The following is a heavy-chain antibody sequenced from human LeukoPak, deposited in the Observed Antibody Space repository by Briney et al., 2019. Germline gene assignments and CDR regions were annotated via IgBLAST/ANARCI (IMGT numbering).Heavy chain of an antibody. CDR3: ARGDSSSWYWFDP. CDR1: GGSISSYY. J-gene: IGHJ5*02. CDR2: IYYSGST. D-gene: IGHD6-13*01. V-gene: IGHV4-59*01. Sequence: SETLSLTCTVSGGSISSYYWTWIRQPPGKGLEWIGYIYYSGSTNYNPSLKSRVTISVDTSKNQFSLKLSSVTAADTAVYYCARGDSSSWYWFDPWGQGTLVTVSS.